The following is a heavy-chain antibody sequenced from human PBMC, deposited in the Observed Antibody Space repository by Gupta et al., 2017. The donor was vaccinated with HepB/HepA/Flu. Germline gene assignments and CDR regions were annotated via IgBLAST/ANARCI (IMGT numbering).Heavy chain of an antibody. CDR1: TFIGYY. D-gene: IGHD1-26*01. CDR2: INPESGGT. CDR3: ATSLQPGITGADDAFDV. J-gene: IGHJ3*01. V-gene: IGHV1-2*02. Sequence: TFIGYYMHWVRQAPGQGLEWMGWINPESGGTNYVQKFQGRVTMTRDTSSSTAYMELSRLRSDDTAVFYCATSLQPGITGADDAFDVWGQGTMVTVSS.